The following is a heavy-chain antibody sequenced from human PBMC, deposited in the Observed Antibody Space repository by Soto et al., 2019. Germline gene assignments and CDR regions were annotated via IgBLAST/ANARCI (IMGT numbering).Heavy chain of an antibody. CDR2: VYYSGST. J-gene: IGHJ4*02. CDR1: GGSVSNSY. Sequence: QVQLQESGPGLVKPSETPSLTCTVSGGSVSNSYWGWIRQPPGKGLEWVAYVYYSGSTNYNPSLGSRVAISVDKSKNQFSLKMTSVTGADTAVYYCARGRSHDWELLVQYFDYWGQGTLVTVSS. D-gene: IGHD1-26*01. V-gene: IGHV4-59*02. CDR3: ARGRSHDWELLVQYFDY.